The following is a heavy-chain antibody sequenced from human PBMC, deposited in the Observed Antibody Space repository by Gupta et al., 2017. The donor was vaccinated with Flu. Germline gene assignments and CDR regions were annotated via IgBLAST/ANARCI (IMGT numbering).Heavy chain of an antibody. V-gene: IGHV1-69*01. J-gene: IGHJ4*02. D-gene: IGHD2-15*01. CDR3: ARKGGGHCSGGTCYSFDY. Sequence: INGVRRAPGQGLEWMGGIIPVFGPTKYAQKFQGRVTITADESTNTAYLELSSLRSEDTAVYYCARKGGGHCSGGTCYSFDYWGQGTLVTVSS. CDR2: IIPVFGPT.